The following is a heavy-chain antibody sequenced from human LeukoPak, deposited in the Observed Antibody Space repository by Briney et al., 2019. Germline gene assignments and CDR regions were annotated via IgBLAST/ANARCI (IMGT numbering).Heavy chain of an antibody. D-gene: IGHD6-19*01. J-gene: IGHJ4*02. CDR2: IKQDGSEK. CDR1: GFTFNNYW. Sequence: GGSLRLSCAASGFTFNNYWMTWVRQAPGKGLEWLANIKQDGSEKYYLDSVKGRFTISRDNAKNSLYLQMNSLRPEDTAVYYCATTEHWLPQGVDYWGQGTLVTVSS. CDR3: ATTEHWLPQGVDY. V-gene: IGHV3-7*01.